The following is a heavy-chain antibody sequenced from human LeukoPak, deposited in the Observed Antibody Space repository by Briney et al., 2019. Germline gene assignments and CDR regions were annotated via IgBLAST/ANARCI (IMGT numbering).Heavy chain of an antibody. CDR3: ARVRYYYGSGSYYRLFDY. Sequence: GGSLRLSCAASGFTFSSYEMNWVRQAPGKGLEWVSYISSSGSTIYYADSVKGRFTISRDNAKNSLYLQMNSLRAEDTAVYYCARVRYYYGSGSYYRLFDYWGQGTLVTVSS. CDR1: GFTFSSYE. V-gene: IGHV3-48*03. CDR2: ISSSGSTI. J-gene: IGHJ4*02. D-gene: IGHD3-10*01.